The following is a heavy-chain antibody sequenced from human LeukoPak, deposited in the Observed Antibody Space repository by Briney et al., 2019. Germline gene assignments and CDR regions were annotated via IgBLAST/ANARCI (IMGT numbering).Heavy chain of an antibody. D-gene: IGHD3-3*01. CDR3: TREILTIFGVVNHSYYYYMDV. CDR2: IRSTAYGGTT. V-gene: IGHV3-49*03. Sequence: PGGSLRLSCTTSGFTFGDYAMSWFRQAPGKGLEWVGFIRSTAYGGTTEYAASVKGRFSISRDDSNSIAYLQMSSLKTEDTAVYYCTREILTIFGVVNHSYYYYMDVWGKGTTVTVSS. J-gene: IGHJ6*03. CDR1: GFTFGDYA.